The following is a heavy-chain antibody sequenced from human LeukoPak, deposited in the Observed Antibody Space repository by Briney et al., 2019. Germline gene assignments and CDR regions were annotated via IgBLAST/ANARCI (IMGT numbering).Heavy chain of an antibody. CDR1: GFTFSSYW. Sequence: PGGSLRLSCAASGFTFSSYWMHWVRHAPGKGLVWVSRIKTDGSDTSYADSVKGRFTVSRDNAKNTLYLQMNSMSAEDTAVYYCARGGSSGCLDYWGQGTLVTVSS. D-gene: IGHD6-19*01. CDR3: ARGGSSGCLDY. J-gene: IGHJ4*02. V-gene: IGHV3-74*01. CDR2: IKTDGSDT.